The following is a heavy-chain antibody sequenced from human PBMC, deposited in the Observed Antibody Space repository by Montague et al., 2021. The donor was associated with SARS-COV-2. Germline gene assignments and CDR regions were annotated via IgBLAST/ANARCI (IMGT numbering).Heavy chain of an antibody. J-gene: IGHJ4*02. Sequence: SLRLSCAASGFTFTSYAMSWVRQAPGKGLEWVSGIRGSGGNTYYADSVKGRFTISRDNSKNTLYLQMNSLRVEDTAVYYCASLGECSGGRCYSGDYWGQGTLVTVSS. V-gene: IGHV3-23*01. CDR2: IRGSGGNT. D-gene: IGHD2-15*01. CDR1: GFTFTSYA. CDR3: ASLGECSGGRCYSGDY.